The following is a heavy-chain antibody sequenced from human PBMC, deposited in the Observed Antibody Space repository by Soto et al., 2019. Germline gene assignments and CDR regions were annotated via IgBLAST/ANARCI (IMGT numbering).Heavy chain of an antibody. D-gene: IGHD4-4*01. CDR3: ARGYSHYAH. J-gene: IGHJ4*02. Sequence: SETLSLTCTVSGGSVSRDSNFWSWIRQPPGKGLEWIGYIYYSGPSRYNPSLESRVTISIDSSKNQVSLTLTSVTAADTAVYYCARGYSHYAHWGRGALVTVSS. CDR2: IYYSGPS. V-gene: IGHV4-61*01. CDR1: GGSVSRDSNF.